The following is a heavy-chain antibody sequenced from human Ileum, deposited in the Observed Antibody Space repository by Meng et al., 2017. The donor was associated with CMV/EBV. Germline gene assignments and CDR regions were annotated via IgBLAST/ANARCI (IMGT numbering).Heavy chain of an antibody. Sequence: VDVVLRRGCMLHLELPVRLHVVPLGYRVKCKYMGCTGACPGKGLDWVSGISGVGMTSYANSVKSTFIMSRDNSKNTLYLKMNCLRADDTAVYYCASPQLGVTKESDYWGQGTLVTVSS. D-gene: IGHD7-27*01. CDR1: GYRVKCKY. V-gene: IGHV3-66*01. CDR2: ISGVGMT. J-gene: IGHJ4*02. CDR3: ASPQLGVTKESDY.